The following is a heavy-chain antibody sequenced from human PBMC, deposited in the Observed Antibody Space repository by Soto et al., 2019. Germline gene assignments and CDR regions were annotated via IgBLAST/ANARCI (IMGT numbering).Heavy chain of an antibody. CDR1: GYTFTNYG. J-gene: IGHJ1*01. D-gene: IGHD6-25*01. V-gene: IGHV1-18*01. Sequence: VQLVQSGSEVKKPGASVKVSCKTSGYTFTNYGVSWVRQAPGQGLEWMGWINIYNGNTNYAQRFQGRVTMTVDASTRTAYMDLRNLRLSEAAVYFCARMGRAAAAASWLYWGKGTLVTVSS. CDR3: ARMGRAAAAASWLY. CDR2: INIYNGNT.